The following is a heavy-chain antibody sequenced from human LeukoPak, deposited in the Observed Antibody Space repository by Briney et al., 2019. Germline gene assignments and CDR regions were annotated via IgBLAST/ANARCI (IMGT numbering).Heavy chain of an antibody. CDR2: IYYSGST. V-gene: IGHV4-59*08. CDR3: ASFLGGDRYYFDY. Sequence: ASETLSLTCTVSGGSISSYYWSWIRQPPGKGLEWIGYIYYSGSTNYNPSLKSRVTISVDTSKNQFSLKLSSVTAADTAVYYCASFLGGDRYYFDYWGQGTLVTVSS. J-gene: IGHJ4*02. CDR1: GGSISSYY. D-gene: IGHD4-17*01.